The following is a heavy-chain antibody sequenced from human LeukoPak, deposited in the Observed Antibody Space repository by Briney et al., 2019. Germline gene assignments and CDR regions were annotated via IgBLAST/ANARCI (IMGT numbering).Heavy chain of an antibody. D-gene: IGHD1-26*01. CDR2: ISSSSSYI. CDR1: GFTFDDYA. Sequence: GGSLRLSCAASGFTFDDYAMHWVRQAPGKGLEWVSGISSSSSYIYYADSVKGRFTISRDNAKNSLYLQMNSLRAEDTAVYYCARDSSGSYCFDPWGQGTLVTVSS. CDR3: ARDSSGSYCFDP. J-gene: IGHJ5*02. V-gene: IGHV3-21*01.